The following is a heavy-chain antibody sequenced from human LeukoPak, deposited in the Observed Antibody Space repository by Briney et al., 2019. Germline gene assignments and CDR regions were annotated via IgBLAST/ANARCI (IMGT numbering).Heavy chain of an antibody. Sequence: SETLSLTCAVCGGSFSGYYWSWIRQPPGKGLEWIGEINHSGSTNYNPSLKSRVTISVDTSKNQFSLQLSAVTAADTAVYYCARGRSGSSSWADFDYWGQGTLVTVSS. CDR3: ARGRSGSSSWADFDY. V-gene: IGHV4-34*01. J-gene: IGHJ4*02. D-gene: IGHD6-13*01. CDR1: GGSFSGYY. CDR2: INHSGST.